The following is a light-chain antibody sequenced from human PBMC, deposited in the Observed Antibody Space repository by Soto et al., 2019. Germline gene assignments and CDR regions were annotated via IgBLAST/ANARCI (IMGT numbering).Light chain of an antibody. V-gene: IGLV1-51*01. Sequence: QSVLTQPPSVSAAPGQKVIISCSGSSSNIGSNYVSWYQQLPGTAPRLLIYDKNERPSGIPDRFSASKSGTSATLGITGLQTGDEADYYCGAWDHSLNVGVFGEGTKLTAL. CDR3: GAWDHSLNVGV. CDR1: SSNIGSNY. CDR2: DKN. J-gene: IGLJ3*02.